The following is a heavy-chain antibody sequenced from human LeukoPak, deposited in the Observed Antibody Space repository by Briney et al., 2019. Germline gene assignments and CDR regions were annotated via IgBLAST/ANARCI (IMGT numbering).Heavy chain of an antibody. CDR2: ISSGGGAT. CDR3: AKSRIAATDNAFDM. Sequence: GGSLRLSCAASGFTFNKYGMTWVRQAPGKGLEWVSGISSGGGATHYADSVKGRFTISRDNSKNTVFLQMSSLRVENTAIYFCAKSRIAATDNAFDMWGQGTMVT. D-gene: IGHD6-13*01. CDR1: GFTFNKYG. J-gene: IGHJ3*02. V-gene: IGHV3-23*01.